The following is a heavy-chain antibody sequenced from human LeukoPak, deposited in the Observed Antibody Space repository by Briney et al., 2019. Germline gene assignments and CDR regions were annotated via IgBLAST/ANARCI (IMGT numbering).Heavy chain of an antibody. J-gene: IGHJ4*02. CDR3: ARGSYYGSGSRAFSTNDY. CDR1: GYTFTGYF. Sequence: ASVKVSCKASGYTFTGYFMHWVRQAPGQGLEWMGWISAYNGNTNYAQKLQGRVTMTTDTSTSTAYMELRSLRSDDTAVYYCARGSYYGSGSRAFSTNDYWGQGTLVTVSS. V-gene: IGHV1-18*04. D-gene: IGHD3-10*01. CDR2: ISAYNGNT.